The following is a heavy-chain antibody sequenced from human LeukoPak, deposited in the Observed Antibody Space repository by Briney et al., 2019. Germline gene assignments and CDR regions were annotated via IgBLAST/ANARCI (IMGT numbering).Heavy chain of an antibody. CDR1: GFTFSSYI. CDR3: ARELVTSSY. J-gene: IGHJ4*02. Sequence: GESLRLSCAASGFTFSSYIMNWVRQAPGKGLEWVSSISSSSSSIYYADSVQGRFTISRDNAKDSLYLQMNSLRAEDTAIYYCARELVTSSYWGQGTLVTVSS. CDR2: ISSSSSSI. V-gene: IGHV3-21*01. D-gene: IGHD4-23*01.